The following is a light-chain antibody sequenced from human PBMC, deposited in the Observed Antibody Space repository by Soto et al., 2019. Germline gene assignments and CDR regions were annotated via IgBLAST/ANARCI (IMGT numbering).Light chain of an antibody. CDR2: DNI. Sequence: QAVVTQPPSVSGAPGQRVTISCTGSSSNIGARYDVHWYQHLPGTAPKLLIYDNINRPSGVPDRFSGSRSGTSASLAITGLQAEDEADYYCQSYDSSLSGYVVFGGGTKPPS. CDR1: SSNIGARYD. V-gene: IGLV1-40*01. CDR3: QSYDSSLSGYVV. J-gene: IGLJ2*01.